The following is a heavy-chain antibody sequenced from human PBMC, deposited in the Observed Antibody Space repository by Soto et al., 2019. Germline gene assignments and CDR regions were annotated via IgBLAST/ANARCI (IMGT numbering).Heavy chain of an antibody. D-gene: IGHD3-10*01. V-gene: IGHV4-30-4*01. CDR1: RRRISSGDYY. J-gene: IGHJ6*02. CDR2: IYYSGST. CDR3: ARAKYYYGSGSLYYYGMDV. Sequence: PSETRPLTCALARRRISSGDYYWLKIRHPPGKLLEWIGYIYYSGSTCYNPSLKSRVTISVDTSKNQFSLKLSSVTAADTAAYYCARAKYYYGSGSLYYYGMDVWGQGTTVTVSS.